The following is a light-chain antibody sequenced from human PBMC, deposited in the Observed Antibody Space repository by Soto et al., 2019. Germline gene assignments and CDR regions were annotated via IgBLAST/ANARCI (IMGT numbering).Light chain of an antibody. CDR3: QQYCGSPRS. V-gene: IGKV3-20*01. J-gene: IGKJ1*01. CDR1: QSVSSSS. CDR2: DAS. Sequence: EIVLTQSPGTLSLSQGERATLSCRASQSVSSSSLAWYQQKRGEAPRLLIHDASSRATGIPDRFSGSESWTDFTLNSSRLEPEEFAVLYLQQYCGSPRSFRQGAKVDIK.